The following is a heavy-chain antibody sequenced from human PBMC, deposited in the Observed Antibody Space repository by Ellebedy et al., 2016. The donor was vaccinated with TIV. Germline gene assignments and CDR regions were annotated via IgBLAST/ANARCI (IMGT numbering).Heavy chain of an antibody. CDR2: ISSDGRKK. J-gene: IGHJ6*03. V-gene: IGHV3-30*18. CDR3: AKDDVKGTVNIYYMDV. Sequence: GGSLRLSXAASRFTFSIFGLHWVRQAPGKGLEWVALISSDGRKKYYADSVKGRFTISRDNSKNTLYLQLNSLSAEDTAGYYCAKDDVKGTVNIYYMDVWGNGTTVTVSS. D-gene: IGHD1-7*01. CDR1: RFTFSIFG.